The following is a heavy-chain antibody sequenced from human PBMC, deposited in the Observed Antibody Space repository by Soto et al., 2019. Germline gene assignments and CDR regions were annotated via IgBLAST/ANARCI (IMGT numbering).Heavy chain of an antibody. D-gene: IGHD6-13*01. V-gene: IGHV4-31*03. CDR1: GGSISSGGYY. J-gene: IGHJ5*02. CDR3: ASVFSDSSSFFDP. CDR2: IYYSGST. Sequence: QVQLQESGPGLVKPSQTLSLTCTVSGGSISSGGYYWSWIRQHPGKGLEWIGYIYYSGSTYYNPSFXXRXPISVDTSKNQFSLKLSSVTAADTAVYSCASVFSDSSSFFDPWGQGTLVTVSS.